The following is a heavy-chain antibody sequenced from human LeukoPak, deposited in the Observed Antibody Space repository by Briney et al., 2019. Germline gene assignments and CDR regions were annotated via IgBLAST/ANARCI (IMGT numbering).Heavy chain of an antibody. CDR2: IKQDGSEK. CDR1: GFTFRSYW. V-gene: IGHV3-7*01. D-gene: IGHD6-13*01. J-gene: IGHJ6*03. CDR3: ARDQRVPSSSWSIYYYYYMDV. Sequence: GGSLRLSCTASGFTFRSYWMSWVRQAPGKGLEWVANIKQDGSEKYYVDSVKGRFTISRDNAKNSLYLQMNSLRAEDTAVYYCARDQRVPSSSWSIYYYYYMDVWGKGTTVTVSS.